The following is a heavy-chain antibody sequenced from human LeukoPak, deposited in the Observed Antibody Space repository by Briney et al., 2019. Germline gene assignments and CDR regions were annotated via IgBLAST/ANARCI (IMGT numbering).Heavy chain of an antibody. D-gene: IGHD3-10*01. J-gene: IGHJ4*02. Sequence: PGGSLRLSCAASGFTFDDYAMHWVRQAPGKGLEWVSGISWNSGSIGYADSVKGRFTNSRDNAKNSLYLQMNSLRAEDTALYYCAKDIRTYYYGSGSYPDYWGQGTLVTVSS. CDR2: ISWNSGSI. V-gene: IGHV3-9*01. CDR1: GFTFDDYA. CDR3: AKDIRTYYYGSGSYPDY.